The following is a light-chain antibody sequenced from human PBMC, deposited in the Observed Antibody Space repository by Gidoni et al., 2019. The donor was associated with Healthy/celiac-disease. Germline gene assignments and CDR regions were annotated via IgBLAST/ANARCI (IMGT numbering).Light chain of an antibody. Sequence: DIQMPQSPSSLSASVGDRVTITCRASQSIISYLNCYQQKPGKAPKLLIYAASSWQSGVPSRFSGSGAGTDFTLTISSLQPEDFATYYCQQSYSTLTWTFGQGTKVEIK. CDR1: QSIISY. CDR2: AAS. J-gene: IGKJ1*01. V-gene: IGKV1-39*01. CDR3: QQSYSTLTWT.